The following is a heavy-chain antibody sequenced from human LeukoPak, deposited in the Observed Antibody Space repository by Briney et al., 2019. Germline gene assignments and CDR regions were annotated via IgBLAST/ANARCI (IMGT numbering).Heavy chain of an antibody. J-gene: IGHJ3*02. V-gene: IGHV3-23*01. CDR3: ARPTTVTTISADAFDI. D-gene: IGHD4-17*01. Sequence: GGSLRLSCAASGFTFSSYAMSWVRQAPGKGLEWVSVISGSGANTYYADSVGGRFTISRDNSKNTLYLQMNSLRAEDSSVYYCARPTTVTTISADAFDIWGQGTMVTVSS. CDR2: ISGSGANT. CDR1: GFTFSSYA.